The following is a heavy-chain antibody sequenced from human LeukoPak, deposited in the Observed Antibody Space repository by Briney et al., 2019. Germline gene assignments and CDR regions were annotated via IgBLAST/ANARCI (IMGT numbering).Heavy chain of an antibody. CDR1: GFTFSSYA. J-gene: IGHJ4*02. D-gene: IGHD3-3*01. CDR3: AGYHYDFWSGYFHY. V-gene: IGHV3-23*01. Sequence: GGSLRLSCAASGFTFSSYAMSWVRQAPGKGLEWVSAISGSGGSTYYADSVKGRFTISRDNSKNTLYLQMNSLRAEDTAVYYCAGYHYDFWSGYFHYWGQGTLVTVSS. CDR2: ISGSGGST.